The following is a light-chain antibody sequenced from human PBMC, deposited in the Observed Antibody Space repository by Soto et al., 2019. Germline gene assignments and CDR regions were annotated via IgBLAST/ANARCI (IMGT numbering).Light chain of an antibody. Sequence: DIQMTQSPSSLSASVGDRVTITCQARQDISNYLNGYQQKPGKAPKLLIYDASNLETGVPSRFSGSGSGTDFTFTISSLHPEDIATYYCQQYDNLPPDTFGQGTKLEIK. CDR2: DAS. J-gene: IGKJ2*01. V-gene: IGKV1-33*01. CDR1: QDISNY. CDR3: QQYDNLPPDT.